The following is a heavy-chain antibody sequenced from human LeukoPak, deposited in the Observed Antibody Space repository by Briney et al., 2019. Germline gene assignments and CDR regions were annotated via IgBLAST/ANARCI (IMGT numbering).Heavy chain of an antibody. D-gene: IGHD1-14*01. CDR3: ARPVLVGLDV. CDR2: IYPGDSDT. J-gene: IGHJ6*02. Sequence: GESLKISCKGSGYTFTRFWIGWVRQMPGKGLEWMGIIYPGDSDTRYSPSFQGQVTISADKSISTAYLPWSSLKASDTAMYYCARPVLVGLDVWGQGTTVTVSS. V-gene: IGHV5-51*01. CDR1: GYTFTRFW.